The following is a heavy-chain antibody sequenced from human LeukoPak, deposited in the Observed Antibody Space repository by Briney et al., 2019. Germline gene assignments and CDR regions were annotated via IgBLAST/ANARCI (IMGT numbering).Heavy chain of an antibody. D-gene: IGHD2-2*01. CDR3: AKGTGDIVVVPAATNNWFDP. V-gene: IGHV3-23*01. CDR2: ISGSGGST. Sequence: GGSLRLSCAASGFTFDDYAMHWVRQAPGKGLEWVSAISGSGGSTYYADSVKGRFTISRDNSKNTLYLQMNSLRAEDTAVYYCAKGTGDIVVVPAATNNWFDPWGQGTLVTVSS. J-gene: IGHJ5*02. CDR1: GFTFDDYA.